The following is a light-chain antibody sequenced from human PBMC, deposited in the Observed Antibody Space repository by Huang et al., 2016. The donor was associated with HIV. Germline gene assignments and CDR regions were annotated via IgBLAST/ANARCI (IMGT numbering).Light chain of an antibody. CDR3: QQSYGSRIFT. V-gene: IGKV1-39*01. CDR1: QDIRRH. CDR2: AAS. Sequence: DFQMTQSPSSLSASVGDRVTITFRSSQDIRRHLNWYQQKPGQAPKLLIHAASRLQNGVPSRFSADGSGTHFTLPIYTLQPEDCATYYCQQSYGSRIFTFGPGTKVEVK. J-gene: IGKJ3*01.